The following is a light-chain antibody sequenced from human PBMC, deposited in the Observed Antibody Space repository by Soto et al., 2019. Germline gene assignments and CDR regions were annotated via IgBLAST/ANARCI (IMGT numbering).Light chain of an antibody. CDR3: LQAKSFPLT. CDR1: QDISRW. V-gene: IGKV1D-12*01. J-gene: IGKJ4*01. CDR2: ITS. Sequence: DIQMTQSPSSVSASVGDRVTITCRASQDISRWLAWYQQKPGKAPKLLVYITSNLGSGVPSRFSGSGSGTDFTLTISSLQPEDFATYYCLQAKSFPLTFGGGTKVDIK.